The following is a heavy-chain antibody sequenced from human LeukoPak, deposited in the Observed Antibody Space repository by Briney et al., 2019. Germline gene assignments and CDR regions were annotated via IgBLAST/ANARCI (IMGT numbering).Heavy chain of an antibody. CDR2: ISGTGSST. V-gene: IGHV3-23*01. Sequence: GGSLRLSCAASGFTFSSYAMSWVRQAPGKGLEWVSAISGTGSSTYYADSVKGRFTISRDNSKNTLYLQMNSLRAEDTAVYYCAKDGTLYYDYVWGSYRGYYFDYWGQGTLVTVSS. CDR1: GFTFSSYA. D-gene: IGHD3-16*02. CDR3: AKDGTLYYDYVWGSYRGYYFDY. J-gene: IGHJ4*02.